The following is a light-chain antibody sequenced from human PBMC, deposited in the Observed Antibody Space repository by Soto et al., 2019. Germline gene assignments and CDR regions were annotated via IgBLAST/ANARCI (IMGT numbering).Light chain of an antibody. J-gene: IGKJ1*01. CDR1: QTVSTSF. CDR3: QHYDWSLTWT. Sequence: EIVLTQSPGTLSLSPGERATLSCRSSQTVSTSFLAWYQQKRGQAPRLLIYGASTRATGVPDRFSGSGSGTDYTVTISELEPEDFAVYDWQHYDWSLTWTCRRGTKVEVE. CDR2: GAS. V-gene: IGKV3-20*01.